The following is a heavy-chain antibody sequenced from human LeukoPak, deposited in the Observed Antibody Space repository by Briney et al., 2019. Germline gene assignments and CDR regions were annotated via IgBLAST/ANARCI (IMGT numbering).Heavy chain of an antibody. D-gene: IGHD4-11*01. CDR3: TKDPCTVCYYGMDV. CDR1: GFTFSDYA. J-gene: IGHJ6*02. Sequence: SGGSLRLSCAASGFTFSDYAMNWVRQAPGKGLEWVSTISGSGGNTYYAGSVKGRFTISRDNSKNTLYLQMKSLRAEDTAIYYCTKDPCTVCYYGMDVWGQGTTVTVSS. CDR2: ISGSGGNT. V-gene: IGHV3-23*01.